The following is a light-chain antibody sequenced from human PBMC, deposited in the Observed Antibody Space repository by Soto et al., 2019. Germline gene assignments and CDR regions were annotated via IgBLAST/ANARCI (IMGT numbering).Light chain of an antibody. V-gene: IGKV1-33*01. CDR3: QHYHDFPIT. CDR1: QDISNY. Sequence: DIQMTQSPSSLSASVGDRVTITFEASQDISNYLNWYQQQPGKAPKLLIYDASSLETGVPSRFSGSGSGTDFTFTISSLQPEDIATYYCQHYHDFPITFGQGTRLEI. CDR2: DAS. J-gene: IGKJ5*01.